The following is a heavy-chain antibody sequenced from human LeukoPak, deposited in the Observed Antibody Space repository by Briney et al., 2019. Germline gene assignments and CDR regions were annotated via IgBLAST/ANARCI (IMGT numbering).Heavy chain of an antibody. CDR1: GFTFSFYW. Sequence: GGSLRLSCAASGFTFSFYWMHWVRQAPGKGLVWVSRIKTDGSSTNYADSVKGRFTISRDNSKNTLFLQMNSLRAEDTAVYYCAKDPTAYYDFWSGYYGIDYWGQGTLVTVSS. J-gene: IGHJ4*02. V-gene: IGHV3-74*01. D-gene: IGHD3-3*01. CDR2: IKTDGSST. CDR3: AKDPTAYYDFWSGYYGIDY.